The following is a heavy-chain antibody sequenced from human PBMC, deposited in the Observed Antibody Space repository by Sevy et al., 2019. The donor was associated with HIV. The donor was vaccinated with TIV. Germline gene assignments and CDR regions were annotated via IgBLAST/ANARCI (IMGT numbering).Heavy chain of an antibody. V-gene: IGHV3-23*01. Sequence: GGSLRLSCAASGFTFSSYAMSWVRQAPGKGLEWVSSISGNVENTYYADSVKGRFIISRDNSKNTLYLQMNSLRAEDTAVYYCAKPPWIDQRAFEYWGQGTLVTVSS. J-gene: IGHJ4*02. CDR1: GFTFSSYA. CDR2: ISGNVENT. CDR3: AKPPWIDQRAFEY. D-gene: IGHD2-2*03.